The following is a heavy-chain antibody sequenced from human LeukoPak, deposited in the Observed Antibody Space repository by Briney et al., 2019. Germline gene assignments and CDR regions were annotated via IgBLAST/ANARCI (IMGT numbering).Heavy chain of an antibody. CDR3: ASSPYYYYGMDV. V-gene: IGHV4-61*01. CDR2: IYYSGST. CDR1: GGSISSSSYY. J-gene: IGHJ6*02. Sequence: SETLSLTCTVSGGSISSSSYYWSWIRQPPGKGLEWIGYIYYSGSTNYNPSLKSRVTISVDTSKNQFSLKLSSVTAADTAVYYCASSPYYYYGMDVWGQGTTVTVSS.